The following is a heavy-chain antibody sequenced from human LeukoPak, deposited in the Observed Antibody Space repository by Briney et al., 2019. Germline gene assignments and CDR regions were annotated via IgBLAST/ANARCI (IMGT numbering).Heavy chain of an antibody. CDR1: GVSISSSGHY. CDR3: ARHRDGYNRPFDY. J-gene: IGHJ4*02. D-gene: IGHD5-24*01. CDR2: LHYSGSA. V-gene: IGHV4-39*01. Sequence: PSETLSLTCTVSGVSISSSGHYWGWIRQPPGKGLEWIGSLHYSGSAYHNPSLKSRITISADTSKNQFSLKLSSVAAADTAVYYCARHRDGYNRPFDYWGQGTLVTVSS.